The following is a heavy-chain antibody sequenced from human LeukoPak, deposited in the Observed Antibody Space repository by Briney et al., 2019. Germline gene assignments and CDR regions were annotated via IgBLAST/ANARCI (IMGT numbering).Heavy chain of an antibody. J-gene: IGHJ4*02. CDR3: ARDFGWGLAARRIDY. D-gene: IGHD6-6*01. CDR2: ISSSSTI. V-gene: IGHV3-48*01. Sequence: GGSLRLSCAASGFTFSSYSMNWVRQAPGKGLEWVSYISSSSTIYYADSVKGRFTISRDNAKNSLYLQMNSLRAEDTAVYYCARDFGWGLAARRIDYWGQGTLVTVSS. CDR1: GFTFSSYS.